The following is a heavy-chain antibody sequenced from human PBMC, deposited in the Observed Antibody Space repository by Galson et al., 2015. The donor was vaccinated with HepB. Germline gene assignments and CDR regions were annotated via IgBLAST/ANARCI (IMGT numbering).Heavy chain of an antibody. CDR3: ARPYGSVFDS. V-gene: IGHV6-1*01. D-gene: IGHD6-19*01. Sequence: CAISGDSVSSDVATWDRIRQSPSRGLERLGRSFYRSSWKSDYAVSMNIRVPINSDTSRNQFSLHLNSVTPEDTAVYSCARPYGSVFDSWGQGTLVTVSS. CDR2: SFYRSSWKS. CDR1: GDSVSSDVAT. J-gene: IGHJ4*02.